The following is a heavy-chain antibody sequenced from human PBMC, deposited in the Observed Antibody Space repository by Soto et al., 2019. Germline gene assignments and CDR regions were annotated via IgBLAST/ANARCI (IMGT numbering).Heavy chain of an antibody. Sequence: GEALKISWKGSGYSFTSYWIGWVRQMPGKGLEWMGIIYPGDSDTNYSPSFQGHVTISADKSISTAYLQWSSLKASDTAMYYCARHPHDYGGRGNNWFDPWGQGTLVTVSS. CDR3: ARHPHDYGGRGNNWFDP. CDR2: IYPGDSDT. CDR1: GYSFTSYW. D-gene: IGHD4-17*01. J-gene: IGHJ5*02. V-gene: IGHV5-51*01.